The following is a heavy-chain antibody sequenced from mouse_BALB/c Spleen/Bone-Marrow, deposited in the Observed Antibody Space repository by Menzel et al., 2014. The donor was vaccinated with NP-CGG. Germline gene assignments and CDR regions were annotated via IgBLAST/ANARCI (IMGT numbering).Heavy chain of an antibody. J-gene: IGHJ2*01. D-gene: IGHD1-1*01. V-gene: IGHV1-18*01. CDR3: ARVYYGSSTYYFDY. CDR2: INPYNGGT. CDR1: GYSFTGYT. Sequence: VQLQQSGPELVKPRASMKISCKASGYSFTGYTMNWVKPSHGKNLEWIGLINPYNGGTSYNQKFKGKATLTVDKSSSTAYMELLSLTSEDSAVYYCARVYYGSSTYYFDYWGQGTTLTVSS.